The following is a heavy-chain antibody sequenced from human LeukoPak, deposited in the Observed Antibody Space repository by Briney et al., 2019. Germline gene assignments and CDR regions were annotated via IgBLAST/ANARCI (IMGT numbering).Heavy chain of an antibody. J-gene: IGHJ5*02. D-gene: IGHD1-1*01. CDR2: IIPIFGTA. CDR1: GGTFSSYA. V-gene: IGHV1-69*13. Sequence: SVKLSCKASGGTFSSYAISWVREAPGPGLEWMGGIIPIFGTANYAQKFQGRVTITADESTSTAYMELSSLRSEDTAVYYCARVQSGTFDPWGQGTLVTVSS. CDR3: ARVQSGTFDP.